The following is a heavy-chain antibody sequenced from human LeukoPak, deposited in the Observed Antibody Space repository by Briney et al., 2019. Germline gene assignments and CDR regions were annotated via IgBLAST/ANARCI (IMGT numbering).Heavy chain of an antibody. V-gene: IGHV4-39*07. CDR2: IYYSGST. Sequence: PSETLSLTCTVSGGSISSSSYYWGWIRQPPGKGLEWIGSIYYSGSTYYNPSLKSRVTISVDNSKSQFSLILTSVTAADTAVYYCARAGYCSSTSCPRGLRWFDPWGQGTLVTVSS. D-gene: IGHD2-2*01. CDR1: GGSISSSSYY. J-gene: IGHJ5*02. CDR3: ARAGYCSSTSCPRGLRWFDP.